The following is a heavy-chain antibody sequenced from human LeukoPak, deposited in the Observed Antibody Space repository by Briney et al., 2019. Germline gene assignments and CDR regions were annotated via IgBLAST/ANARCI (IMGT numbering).Heavy chain of an antibody. CDR1: GYTVTGYY. CDR2: INPNSGGT. CDR3: ARVGGYNWNEDDAFDI. Sequence: ASVKVSCKASGYTVTGYYMHWLRQAPGQGLGWMVWINPNSGGTNYAQKFQGRVTMTRDTSISKAYMELSKLRSDDTAVYYCARVGGYNWNEDDAFDIWGQGTMVTVSS. J-gene: IGHJ3*02. D-gene: IGHD1-1*01. V-gene: IGHV1-2*02.